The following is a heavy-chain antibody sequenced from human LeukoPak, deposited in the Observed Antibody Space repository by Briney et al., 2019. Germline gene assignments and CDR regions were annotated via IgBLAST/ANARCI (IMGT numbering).Heavy chain of an antibody. CDR3: ARDGSSFDY. CDR1: GFTFSGYW. CDR2: IKEDGSEI. J-gene: IGHJ4*02. Sequence: PGGSLRLSCAASGFTFSGYWMSWARQAPGMGLEWVANIKEDGSEIYCVDSVKGRFTISRDNAKNSLFLEMNSLRAEDTAVYYCARDGSSFDYWGQGTLVTVSS. D-gene: IGHD2-15*01. V-gene: IGHV3-7*01.